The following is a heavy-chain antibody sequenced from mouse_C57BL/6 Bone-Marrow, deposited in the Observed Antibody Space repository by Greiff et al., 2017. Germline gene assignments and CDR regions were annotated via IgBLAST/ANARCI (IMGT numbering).Heavy chain of an antibody. CDR2: IYPGDGDT. CDR3: ARYPPHYYGSSHWYFDV. D-gene: IGHD1-1*01. V-gene: IGHV1-80*01. J-gene: IGHJ1*03. Sequence: VQGVESGAELVKPGASVKISCKASGYAFSSYWMNWVKQRPGKGLEWIGQIYPGDGDTNSNGKFKGKATLTADKSSRTAYMQLSSLTSEDSAVYFCARYPPHYYGSSHWYFDVWGTGTTVTVAS. CDR1: GYAFSSYW.